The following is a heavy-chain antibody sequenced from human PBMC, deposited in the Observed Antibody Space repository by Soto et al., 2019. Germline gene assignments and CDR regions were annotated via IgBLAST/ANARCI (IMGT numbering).Heavy chain of an antibody. V-gene: IGHV3-9*01. CDR1: GFTFDDYA. Sequence: GGSLRLSCAVSGFTFDDYAMHWVRQAPGKGLEWVSGISWNSGSIGYADSVRGRFTISRDNSKNTLYLQMKSLRAEDTAVYYCARDPPATRHGMDVWGQGTTVTVSS. CDR2: ISWNSGSI. CDR3: ARDPPATRHGMDV. J-gene: IGHJ6*02.